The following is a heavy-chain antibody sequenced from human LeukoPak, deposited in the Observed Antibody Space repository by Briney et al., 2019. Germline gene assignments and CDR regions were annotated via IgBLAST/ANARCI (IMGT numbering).Heavy chain of an antibody. D-gene: IGHD2-21*01. V-gene: IGHV3-23*01. CDR3: ARDTIPRSPSPFDY. J-gene: IGHJ4*02. CDR1: GFTFSSYA. CDR2: ISGSGGGGST. Sequence: GGSLRLSCAASGFTFSSYAMSWVRQAPGKGLEWVSNISGSGGGGSTYYADSVKGRFTISRDNAKNSLYLQINSLRAEDTAVYYCARDTIPRSPSPFDYWGQGTLVTVSS.